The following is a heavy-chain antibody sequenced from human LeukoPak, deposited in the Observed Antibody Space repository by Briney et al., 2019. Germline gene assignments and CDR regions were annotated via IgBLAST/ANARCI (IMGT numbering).Heavy chain of an antibody. D-gene: IGHD5-24*01. CDR3: ARGQVDMATIYFDY. Sequence: SETLSLTCTVSGGSISSYYWSWIRQPPGKGLEWIGEINHSGSTNYNPSLKSRVTISVDTSKNQFSLKLSSVTAADTAVYYCARGQVDMATIYFDYWGQGTLVTVSS. V-gene: IGHV4-34*01. J-gene: IGHJ4*02. CDR2: INHSGST. CDR1: GGSISSYY.